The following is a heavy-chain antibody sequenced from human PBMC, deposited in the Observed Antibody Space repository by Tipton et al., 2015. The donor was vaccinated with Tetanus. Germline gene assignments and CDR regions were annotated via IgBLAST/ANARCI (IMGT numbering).Heavy chain of an antibody. Sequence: TLSLTCTVSGASISTYSWTWIRQSPGKGLEWIAYLYFSGNTNYNPSLKTRVTTSPDTSKNQVSLRLNSVTAADTAVYYCARAGEGGYDATMGFYYYMDVWGKGTTVTVSS. D-gene: IGHD5-12*01. CDR2: LYFSGNT. V-gene: IGHV4-59*01. CDR1: GASISTYS. CDR3: ARAGEGGYDATMGFYYYMDV. J-gene: IGHJ6*03.